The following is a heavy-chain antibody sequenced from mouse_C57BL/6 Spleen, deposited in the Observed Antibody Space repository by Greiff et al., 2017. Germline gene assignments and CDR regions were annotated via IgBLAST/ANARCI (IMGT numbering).Heavy chain of an antibody. V-gene: IGHV2-9*01. D-gene: IGHD2-1*01. CDR3: AKHRGGNYEGYYAMDY. Sequence: VKLMESGPGLVAPSQSLSITCTVSGFSLTSYGVDWVRQPPGKGLEWLGVIWGGGSTNYNSALMSRLSISKDNSKSQVFLKMNSLQTDDTAMYYCAKHRGGNYEGYYAMDYWGQGTSVTVSS. CDR1: GFSLTSYG. J-gene: IGHJ4*01. CDR2: IWGGGST.